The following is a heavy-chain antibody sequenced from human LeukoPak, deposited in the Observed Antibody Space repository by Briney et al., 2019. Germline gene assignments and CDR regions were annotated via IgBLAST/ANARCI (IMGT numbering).Heavy chain of an antibody. CDR1: GFTFSSYA. CDR2: ISYDGSNK. D-gene: IGHD3-22*01. J-gene: IGHJ4*02. CDR3: ARVATDSSGYYFFDY. Sequence: GRSLRLSCAASGFTFSSYAMHWVRQAPGKGLEGVAVISYDGSNKYYADSVKGRFTISRDNSKNTLYLQMNSLRAEDTAVYYCARVATDSSGYYFFDYWGQGTLVTVSS. V-gene: IGHV3-30*04.